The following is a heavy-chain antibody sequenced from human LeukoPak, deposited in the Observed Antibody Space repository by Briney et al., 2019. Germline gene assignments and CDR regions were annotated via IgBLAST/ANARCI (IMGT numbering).Heavy chain of an antibody. Sequence: PSETLSLTCTVSGGSISSGSYYWSWIRQPAGRGLEWIGRIYTSGSTNYNPSLKSRVTISVDTSKNQFSLKLNSVTAADTAVYYCARGYSSPRPVFYFYMDVWGKGTTVTVSS. D-gene: IGHD6-13*01. CDR2: IYTSGST. CDR3: ARGYSSPRPVFYFYMDV. V-gene: IGHV4-61*02. CDR1: GGSISSGSYY. J-gene: IGHJ6*03.